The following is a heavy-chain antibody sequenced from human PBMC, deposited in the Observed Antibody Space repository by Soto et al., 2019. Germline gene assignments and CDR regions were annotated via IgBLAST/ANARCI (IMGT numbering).Heavy chain of an antibody. Sequence: QVQLVQSGAEVKKPGSSVKVSCKASGGTFRSYAVSWVRQAPGQGLEWMGGIIPIFGTANYAQKLQGRVTITPDKSTSTAYIELSSLRSKDTAVYYCARGRPFITGTGVGFDPWGQGTLVTVSS. D-gene: IGHD1-7*01. V-gene: IGHV1-69*06. CDR2: IIPIFGTA. CDR1: GGTFRSYA. J-gene: IGHJ5*02. CDR3: ARGRPFITGTGVGFDP.